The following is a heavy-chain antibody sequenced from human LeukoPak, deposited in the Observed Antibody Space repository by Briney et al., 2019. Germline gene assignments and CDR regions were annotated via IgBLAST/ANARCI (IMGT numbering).Heavy chain of an antibody. D-gene: IGHD1-26*01. Sequence: GESLKISCKSSAYSSTSYWIGCVRQMPGKGLEWMGIIYPGDFDTRYNSSFQGQVTISVEKSISTAYLQWSSLKASDSGMYYCARGDSGSYDYWGQGTLVTVSS. CDR1: AYSSTSYW. CDR2: IYPGDFDT. V-gene: IGHV5-51*01. CDR3: ARGDSGSYDY. J-gene: IGHJ4*02.